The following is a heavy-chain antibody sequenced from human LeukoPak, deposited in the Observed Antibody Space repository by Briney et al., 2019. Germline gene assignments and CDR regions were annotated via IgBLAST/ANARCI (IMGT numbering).Heavy chain of an antibody. CDR1: GFTFSSFE. CDR3: ARDRIEGATSDFDY. Sequence: GGSLRLSCAATGFTFSSFEMNWVRQAPGKGLEWVSVLYRGGNTYYADSVRGRFTISRDNSKNMVYLQMNSLTAEDTAVYYCARDRIEGATSDFDYWGQGTLVTVSS. V-gene: IGHV3-66*01. J-gene: IGHJ4*02. CDR2: LYRGGNT. D-gene: IGHD2-21*01.